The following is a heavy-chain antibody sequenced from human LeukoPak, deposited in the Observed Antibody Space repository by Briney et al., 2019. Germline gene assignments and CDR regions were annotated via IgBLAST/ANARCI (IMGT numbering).Heavy chain of an antibody. CDR1: GGSITTYY. V-gene: IGHV4-59*01. CDR3: ARELVATGVYFDY. Sequence: SETLSLTCTVSGGSITTYYWSWIRQPPGKGLEWIGYIYYSGSTNYSPSLKSRVTISIDTSKKQFSLKLSSVTAADTAVYYCARELVATGVYFDYWGQGTLVTVFS. CDR2: IYYSGST. D-gene: IGHD5-12*01. J-gene: IGHJ4*02.